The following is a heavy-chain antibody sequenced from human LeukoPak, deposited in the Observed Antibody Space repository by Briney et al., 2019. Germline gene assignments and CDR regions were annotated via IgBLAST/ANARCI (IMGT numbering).Heavy chain of an antibody. Sequence: GGSLRLSCAPSGFTLSSYAMSWVRQAPGKGLEWVAVIWYDGSNKYYSDSVRGRFTISRDNSKNTLYLQMNSLRAEDTAVYYCARGYDYGDYGVVEWGQGTLVTVSS. V-gene: IGHV3-33*08. J-gene: IGHJ4*02. CDR2: IWYDGSNK. CDR3: ARGYDYGDYGVVE. D-gene: IGHD4-17*01. CDR1: GFTLSSYA.